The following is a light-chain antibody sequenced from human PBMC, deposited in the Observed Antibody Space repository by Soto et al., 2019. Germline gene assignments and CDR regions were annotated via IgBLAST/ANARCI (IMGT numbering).Light chain of an antibody. V-gene: IGKV3-15*01. CDR1: QSIGTK. J-gene: IGKJ2*01. Sequence: EIVMTQFPATLSKSPWEISTFSCRASQSIGTKLAWYQQRPGQAPRLLMYGASTGATGIPARFSGSGSGTDFTLTISSLQSEDLAIYYCQQYHIRPYTFGQGTKVDIK. CDR3: QQYHIRPYT. CDR2: GAS.